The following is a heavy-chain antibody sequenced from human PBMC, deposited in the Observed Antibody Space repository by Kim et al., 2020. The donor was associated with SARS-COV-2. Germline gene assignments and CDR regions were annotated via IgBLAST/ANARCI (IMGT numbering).Heavy chain of an antibody. CDR2: ISYDGSNK. CDR1: GFTFSSYS. V-gene: IGHV3-30*04. CDR3: ARDATYYYDSSGYYYPQTDYYYYYGMDV. D-gene: IGHD3-22*01. Sequence: GGSLRLSCAASGFTFSSYSMYWVRQAPGKGLEWVAVISYDGSNKYYADSVKGRFTISRDTSKNTLYLQMNSLRAEDTAVYYCARDATYYYDSSGYYYPQTDYYYYYGMDVWGQGTTVTVSS. J-gene: IGHJ6*02.